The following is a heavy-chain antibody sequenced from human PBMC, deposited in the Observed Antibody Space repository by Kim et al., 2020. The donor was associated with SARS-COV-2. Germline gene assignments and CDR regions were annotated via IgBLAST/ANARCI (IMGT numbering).Heavy chain of an antibody. Sequence: SETLSLTCTVSGGSISSGGYYWIWTRQPPGKGREWNGNINYSGSTYYNPSLKSRVTISADTYKHQFSLKLSSGTAADTAVYYCTRGGEGGNHYCSGGSCSAGMSSVYYGMDVWGQGTTVTVSS. J-gene: IGHJ6*02. V-gene: IGHV4-31*03. CDR1: GGSISSGGYY. CDR3: TRGGEGGNHYCSGGSCSAGMSSVYYGMDV. CDR2: INYSGST. D-gene: IGHD2-15*01.